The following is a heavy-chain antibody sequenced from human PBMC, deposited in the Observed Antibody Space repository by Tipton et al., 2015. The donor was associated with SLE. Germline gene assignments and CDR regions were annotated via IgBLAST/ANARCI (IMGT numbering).Heavy chain of an antibody. CDR2: IRSEPYGGTP. V-gene: IGHV3-49*03. CDR3: TRDRGRDYGDEGDY. J-gene: IGHJ4*02. CDR1: GFTFANYA. D-gene: IGHD4-17*01. Sequence: SLRLSCTASGFTFANYAMTWFRQAPGKGLEWVGFIRSEPYGGTPEYAASVKGRFNISRDDSKSITYLQMNSLKAEDTAVYYCTRDRGRDYGDEGDYWGQGTLVTVSS.